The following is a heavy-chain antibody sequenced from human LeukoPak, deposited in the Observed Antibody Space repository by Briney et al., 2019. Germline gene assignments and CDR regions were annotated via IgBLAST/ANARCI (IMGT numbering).Heavy chain of an antibody. Sequence: PGGSLRLSCAASGFTFSSYAMHWVRQAPGKGLEWVAVISYDGSNKYYADSVKGRFTISRDNSKNTLYLQMNSLRAEDTAVYYCARSGRYYYGSGSYPPGPDYWGQGTLVTVSS. CDR2: ISYDGSNK. CDR1: GFTFSSYA. D-gene: IGHD3-10*01. J-gene: IGHJ4*02. V-gene: IGHV3-30*04. CDR3: ARSGRYYYGSGSYPPGPDY.